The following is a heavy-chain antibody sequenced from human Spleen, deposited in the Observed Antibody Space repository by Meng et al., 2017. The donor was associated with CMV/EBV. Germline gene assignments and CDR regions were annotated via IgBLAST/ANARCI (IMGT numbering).Heavy chain of an antibody. CDR3: AKKGSYDSSGPIDY. V-gene: IGHV3-23*01. J-gene: IGHJ4*02. D-gene: IGHD3-22*01. CDR1: GLNFGSYA. CDR2: ISGSGGST. Sequence: ASGLNFGSYAMSWVRQAPGKGLEWVSAISGSGGSTYYADSVKGRFTISRDNSKNTLYLQMNSLRAEDTAVYYCAKKGSYDSSGPIDYWGQGTLVTVSS.